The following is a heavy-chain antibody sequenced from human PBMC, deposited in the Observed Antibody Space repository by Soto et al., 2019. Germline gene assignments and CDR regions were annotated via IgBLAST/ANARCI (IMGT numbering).Heavy chain of an antibody. CDR1: GFFCSSYD. J-gene: IGHJ3*02. CDR2: ILVGGST. CDR3: AKATATGGGAFEI. D-gene: IGHD2-8*02. V-gene: IGHV3-23*01. Sequence: GGSLRLSCAVSGFFCSSYDMSWVRQAPGKGLEWVSTILVGGSTHYEDSVKGRFTISRDTSKNTVYLQMNSLTAGDTAVYYCAKATATGGGAFEIYGQGTMVTVSS.